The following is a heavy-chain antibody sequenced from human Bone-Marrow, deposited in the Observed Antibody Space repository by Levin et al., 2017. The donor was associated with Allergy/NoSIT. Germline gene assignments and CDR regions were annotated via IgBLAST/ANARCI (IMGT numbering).Heavy chain of an antibody. CDR1: GFSFGDYT. CDR2: ITWNGGST. D-gene: IGHD2/OR15-2a*01. J-gene: IGHJ6*03. Sequence: ETLSLTCAASGFSFGDYTMHWVRQAPGKGLEWISFITWNGGSTFYADSVKGRFTTSRDNSKDSLFLEMSSLTTEDTALYYCARGPFLLYYIDVWGRGTTVTVSS. CDR3: ARGPFLLYYIDV. V-gene: IGHV3-43*01.